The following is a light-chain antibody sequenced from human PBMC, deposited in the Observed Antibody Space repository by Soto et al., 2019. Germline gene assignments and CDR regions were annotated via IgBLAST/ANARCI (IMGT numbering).Light chain of an antibody. V-gene: IGLV2-14*03. J-gene: IGLJ1*01. CDR3: SSYTRTMPNV. Sequence: QPVLTQPASVSGSLGQSITISCTGTSSDVGGFNSVSWYQLRPGTAPKLILYDVVDRPSGVSYRFSGSKSGNTASLTISGLQAADEADYFCSSYTRTMPNVFGSGTQLTLL. CDR2: DVV. CDR1: SSDVGGFNS.